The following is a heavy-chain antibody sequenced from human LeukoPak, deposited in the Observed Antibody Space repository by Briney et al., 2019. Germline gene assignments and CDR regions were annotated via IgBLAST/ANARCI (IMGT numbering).Heavy chain of an antibody. CDR1: GFTFSSYW. V-gene: IGHV3-7*01. CDR2: IKQDGSER. CDR3: TRDLSAGLPGGFDS. Sequence: GGSLRLSCAASGFTFSSYWMSWVRQAPGKGLEWVANIKQDGSERYYVDSVKGRFAISRDDARNSLFLHMNSLRAEDSAVYFCTRDLSAGLPGGFDSWGQGTLVSVSS. J-gene: IGHJ4*02. D-gene: IGHD3-10*01.